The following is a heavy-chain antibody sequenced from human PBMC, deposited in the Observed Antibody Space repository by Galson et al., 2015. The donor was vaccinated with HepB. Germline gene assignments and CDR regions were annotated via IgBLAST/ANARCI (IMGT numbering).Heavy chain of an antibody. J-gene: IGHJ6*02. CDR1: GFTFSSYS. CDR3: ASDRGLDYYYYGMDV. V-gene: IGHV3-21*01. D-gene: IGHD3/OR15-3a*01. Sequence: SLRLSCAASGFTFSSYSMNWVRQAPGKGLEWVSSISSSSSYIYYADSVKGRFTISRDNAKNSLYLQMNSLRAEDTAVYYCASDRGLDYYYYGMDVWGQGTTVTVSS. CDR2: ISSSSSYI.